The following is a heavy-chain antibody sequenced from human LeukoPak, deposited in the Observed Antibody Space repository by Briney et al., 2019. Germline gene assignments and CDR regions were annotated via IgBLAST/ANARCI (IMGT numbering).Heavy chain of an antibody. V-gene: IGHV5-51*01. Sequence: GESLQISCKGSGYAFSSTWIGWVGQMPGKGLEWVGIIYPGDSDTRYSPSFQGQVTISADKSISTAYLQWSSLKASDTAMYYCARYNSSGVDYWGQGTLVTVSS. CDR1: GYAFSSTW. CDR3: ARYNSSGVDY. D-gene: IGHD6-13*01. CDR2: IYPGDSDT. J-gene: IGHJ4*02.